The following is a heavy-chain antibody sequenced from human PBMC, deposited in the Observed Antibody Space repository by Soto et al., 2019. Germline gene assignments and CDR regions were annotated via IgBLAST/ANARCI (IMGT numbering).Heavy chain of an antibody. CDR2: IYPGDSDT. CDR1: GYSFTSYW. CDR3: ARDISYYYDSSGYFLPNFDY. V-gene: IGHV5-51*01. Sequence: RGESLKISCKGSGYSFTSYWIGWVRQMPGKGLEWMGIIYPGDSDTRYSPSFQGQVTISADKSISTAYLQWSSLKASDTAMYYCARDISYYYDSSGYFLPNFDYWGQGTLVTVSS. J-gene: IGHJ4*02. D-gene: IGHD3-22*01.